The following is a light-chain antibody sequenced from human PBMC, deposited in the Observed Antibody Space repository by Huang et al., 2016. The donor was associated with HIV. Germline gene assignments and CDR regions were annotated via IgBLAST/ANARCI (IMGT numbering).Light chain of an antibody. Sequence: EIVMTQSPATLSVSPGQRVTLSCRANRSVSTNLAWYQQRHGQAPRLLIYGSSTRAPGIPARFSGSGSGTDFSLTISSLQSEEFALYYCHQYNNWLLSFGGGTRV. CDR1: RSVSTN. CDR2: GSS. V-gene: IGKV3-15*01. CDR3: HQYNNWLLS. J-gene: IGKJ4*01.